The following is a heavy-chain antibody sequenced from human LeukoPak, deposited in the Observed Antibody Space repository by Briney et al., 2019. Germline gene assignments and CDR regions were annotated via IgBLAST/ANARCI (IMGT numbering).Heavy chain of an antibody. Sequence: GGSLRLSCAASGFSVRDNYMSWVRQAPGKGLQWVSFIDSTGSTYYADSVKGRFTTSRDNSRNTLYLQMNSLRVEDTAVYYCARRERLGYSYGRGTLDIWGQGTMVTVSS. D-gene: IGHD5-18*01. CDR3: ARRERLGYSYGRGTLDI. J-gene: IGHJ3*02. CDR1: GFSVRDNY. CDR2: IDSTGST. V-gene: IGHV3-66*01.